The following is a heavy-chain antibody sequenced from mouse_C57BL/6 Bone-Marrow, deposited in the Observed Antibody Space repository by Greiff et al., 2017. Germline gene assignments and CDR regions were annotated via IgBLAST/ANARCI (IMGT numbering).Heavy chain of an antibody. CDR3: ARSYYGSSYGDYAMDY. D-gene: IGHD1-1*01. CDR1: GYTFTTYP. CDR2: FHPYNDDT. J-gene: IGHJ4*01. Sequence: VQLVESGAELVKPGASVKMSCKASGYTFTTYPIEWMKQNHGKSLEWIGNFHPYNDDTKYNEKFKGKATLTVEKSSSTVYLELSRLTSDDSAVYYCARSYYGSSYGDYAMDYWGQGTSVTVSS. V-gene: IGHV1-47*01.